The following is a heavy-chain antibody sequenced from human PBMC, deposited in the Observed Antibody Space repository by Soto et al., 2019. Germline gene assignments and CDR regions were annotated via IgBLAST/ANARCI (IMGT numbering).Heavy chain of an antibody. J-gene: IGHJ4*02. Sequence: ASETLSLTCTVSGGSITSSEYYWAWIRQPPGKGLQFVGTIYYSGSSYSNPSLKSRLSMSVDTSKNQFSLTMKSVTAADTGVYYCASHPLNWGDADSWGQGVLVTVSS. V-gene: IGHV4-39*01. CDR1: GGSITSSEYY. CDR3: ASHPLNWGDADS. CDR2: IYYSGSS. D-gene: IGHD7-27*01.